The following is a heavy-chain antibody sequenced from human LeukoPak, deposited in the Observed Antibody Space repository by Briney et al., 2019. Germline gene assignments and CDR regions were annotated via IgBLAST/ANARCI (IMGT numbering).Heavy chain of an antibody. J-gene: IGHJ5*02. CDR3: ARSRGGFGDYGSWFDP. Sequence: KPSETLSLTCTVSGDSMSSYFWSWIRQPPGKGLEWIAYNHDSGTTNYNPSLKSRVTTSIDTSKNQFSLKLNSVTPADTAVYYCARSRGGFGDYGSWFDPWGQGTLVTVSS. CDR2: NHDSGTT. V-gene: IGHV4-59*01. D-gene: IGHD4-17*01. CDR1: GDSMSSYF.